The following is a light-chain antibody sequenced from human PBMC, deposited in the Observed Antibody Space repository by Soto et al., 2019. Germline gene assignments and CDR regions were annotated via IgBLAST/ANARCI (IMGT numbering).Light chain of an antibody. J-gene: IGKJ5*01. CDR1: QSVSSSY. V-gene: IGKV3D-20*02. CDR3: QQRSNYIT. CDR2: GAS. Sequence: EIVLMQSPGTLSLSPGQRATLSCTASQSVSSSYLAWYQQKPGQAPRLLIYGASSRATGIPDRFSGSGSGTDFTLTISSLEPEDFAIYYCQQRSNYITFGQGTRLEIK.